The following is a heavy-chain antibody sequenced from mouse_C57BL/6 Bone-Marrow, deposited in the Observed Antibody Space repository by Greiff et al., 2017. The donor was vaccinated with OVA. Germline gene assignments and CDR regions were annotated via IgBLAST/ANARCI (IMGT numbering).Heavy chain of an antibody. J-gene: IGHJ3*01. Sequence: EVQLQQSGPVLVKPGASVKMSCKASGYTFTDYYMNWVKQSHGKSLEWIGDINPYNGGTSYNQKFKGKATLTVDKASSTAYMELNSLTSEDAAVYYCERKSSGYGWFAYWGQGTLVTVSA. CDR1: GYTFTDYY. V-gene: IGHV1-19*01. CDR2: INPYNGGT. CDR3: ERKSSGYGWFAY. D-gene: IGHD3-2*02.